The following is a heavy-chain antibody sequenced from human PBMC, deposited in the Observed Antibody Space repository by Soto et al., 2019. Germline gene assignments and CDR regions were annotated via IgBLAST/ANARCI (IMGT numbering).Heavy chain of an antibody. D-gene: IGHD3-22*01. J-gene: IGHJ4*02. CDR2: IHDSGST. Sequence: SETLSLTCTVSGGSISSYYWSWIRQPPGKGLEWIAYIHDSGSTKYNSSVKGRVTISVDKSKNQFSLDLSSVTAADTAVYYCARVRGYYDSTGYLYYFDYWGQGALVTVSS. V-gene: IGHV4-59*01. CDR1: GGSISSYY. CDR3: ARVRGYYDSTGYLYYFDY.